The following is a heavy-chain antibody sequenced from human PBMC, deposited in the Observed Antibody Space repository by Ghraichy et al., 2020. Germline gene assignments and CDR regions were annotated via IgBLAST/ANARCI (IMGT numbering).Heavy chain of an antibody. CDR1: GGSISSSSYY. CDR3: ARQGLRDGYNLYAFDI. J-gene: IGHJ3*02. D-gene: IGHD5-24*01. Sequence: SETLSLTCTVSGGSISSSSYYWGWIRQPPGKGLEWIGSIYYSGSTYYNPSLKSRVTISVDTSKNQFSLKLSSVTAADTAVYYCARQGLRDGYNLYAFDIWGQGTMVTVSS. CDR2: IYYSGST. V-gene: IGHV4-39*01.